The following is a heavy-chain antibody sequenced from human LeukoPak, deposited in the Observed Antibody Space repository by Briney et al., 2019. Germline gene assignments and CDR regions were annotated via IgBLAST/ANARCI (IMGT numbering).Heavy chain of an antibody. V-gene: IGHV3-30-3*01. CDR3: AGYPPDTAMVKDYYYGMDV. CDR1: GFTFSSYA. J-gene: IGHJ6*02. D-gene: IGHD5-18*01. Sequence: GGSLRLSCAASGFTFSSYAMHWVRQAPGKGREGVAVISYDGSNKYYADSVKGRFTISRDNSKNTLYLQMNSLRAEDTAVYYCAGYPPDTAMVKDYYYGMDVWGQGTTVTVSS. CDR2: ISYDGSNK.